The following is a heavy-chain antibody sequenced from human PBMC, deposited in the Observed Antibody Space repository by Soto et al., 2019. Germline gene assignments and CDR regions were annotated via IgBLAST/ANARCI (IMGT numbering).Heavy chain of an antibody. CDR2: IYYSGST. D-gene: IGHD3-22*01. CDR1: GGSISSYY. V-gene: IGHV4-59*08. CDR3: ARLPYPYYYDSSGPRGADY. J-gene: IGHJ4*02. Sequence: QVQLQESGPGLVKPSETLSLTCTVSGGSISSYYWSWIRQPPGKGLEWIGYIYYSGSTNYNPSLKSRVTISVDTSKNHFSLRLSSVTAADTAVYYCARLPYPYYYDSSGPRGADYWGQGTLVTVSS.